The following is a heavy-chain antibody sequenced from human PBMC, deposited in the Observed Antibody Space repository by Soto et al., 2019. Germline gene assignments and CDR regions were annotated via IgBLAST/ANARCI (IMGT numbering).Heavy chain of an antibody. J-gene: IGHJ6*02. V-gene: IGHV4-34*01. CDR2: INHSGVT. CDR3: ARFSGSYYYAMDV. Sequence: PSETLSLTCPVYGGSFSGYYWSWIRQPPGKGLEWIGEINHSGVTNYKPSLKRRVTISVDTSKNQFSLQLKSVTAADTALYYCARFSGSYYYAMDVWGQGSTVTVSS. CDR1: GGSFSGYY. D-gene: IGHD6-19*01.